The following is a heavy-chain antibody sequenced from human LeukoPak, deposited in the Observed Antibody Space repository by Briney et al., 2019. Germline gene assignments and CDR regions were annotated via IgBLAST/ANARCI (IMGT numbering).Heavy chain of an antibody. Sequence: PSETLSLTCTVSGGSISSYYWNWIRHPPGNGLEWNGYIYYSGSTNYNRSLKSRVTISVDTSKNQFSLKLSSVTAADTAVYYCARSSVVGAIDYWGQGTLVTVSS. J-gene: IGHJ4*02. CDR3: ARSSVVGAIDY. V-gene: IGHV4-59*01. CDR2: IYYSGST. D-gene: IGHD1-26*01. CDR1: GGSISSYY.